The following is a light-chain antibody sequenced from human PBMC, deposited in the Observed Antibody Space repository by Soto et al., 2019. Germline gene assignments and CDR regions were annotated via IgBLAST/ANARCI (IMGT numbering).Light chain of an antibody. V-gene: IGLV2-14*01. J-gene: IGLJ2*01. Sequence: QSALTQPASVSGSPGQSITISCTGTSSDVGGYNYVSWYQQHPGKAPKLMIYDVSNRPAGVSNRFSGSKSGNTASLTISVLQAEDEADYYCSSSTSSSTVVFGGGTQLTVL. CDR2: DVS. CDR3: SSSTSSSTVV. CDR1: SSDVGGYNY.